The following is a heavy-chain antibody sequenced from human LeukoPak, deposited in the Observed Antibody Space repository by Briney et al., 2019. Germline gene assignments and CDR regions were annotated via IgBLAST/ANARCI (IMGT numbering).Heavy chain of an antibody. D-gene: IGHD3-3*01. CDR2: INHSGST. Sequence: KPSETLSLTCAVYGGSFSGYYWSWIRQPPGKGLEWIGEINHSGSTNYNPSLKSRVTISVDTSKNQFSLKLSSVTAADTAVYYCARGINYDFWSGSPKNWFDPWGQGTLATVSS. CDR3: ARGINYDFWSGSPKNWFDP. CDR1: GGSFSGYY. V-gene: IGHV4-34*01. J-gene: IGHJ5*02.